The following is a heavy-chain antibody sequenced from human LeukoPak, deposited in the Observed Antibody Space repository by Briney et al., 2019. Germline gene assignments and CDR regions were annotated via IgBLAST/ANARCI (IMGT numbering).Heavy chain of an antibody. Sequence: SETLSLTCTVSGGSLSSSSYYWGWIRQPPGKGLEWIGSIYYSGSTYYNPSLKSRVTISVDTSKNQFSLKLSSVTAADTAVYYCARRGAASWGWFDPWGQGTLVTVSS. D-gene: IGHD6-13*01. V-gene: IGHV4-39*01. CDR3: ARRGAASWGWFDP. CDR2: IYYSGST. J-gene: IGHJ5*02. CDR1: GGSLSSSSYY.